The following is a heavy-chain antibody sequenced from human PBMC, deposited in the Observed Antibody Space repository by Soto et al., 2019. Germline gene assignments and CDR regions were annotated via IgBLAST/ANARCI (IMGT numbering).Heavy chain of an antibody. D-gene: IGHD3-10*01. CDR2: ISTTSSSI. CDR1: GFTFSSYS. CDR3: ARKGVPFDY. Sequence: GGSLRLSCGASGFTFSSYSMNWVRQAPGKGLEWISYISTTSSSIYYADSVKGRFTISRDNAKNSLFLQMNSLRDEDTAVYYCARKGVPFDYWGQGALVTVYS. J-gene: IGHJ4*02. V-gene: IGHV3-48*02.